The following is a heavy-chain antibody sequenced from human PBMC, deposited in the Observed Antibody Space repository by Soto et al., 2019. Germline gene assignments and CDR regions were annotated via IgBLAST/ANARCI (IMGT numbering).Heavy chain of an antibody. CDR2: ISYDGSNK. V-gene: IGHV3-30-3*01. CDR1: GFTFSSYA. CDR3: ARDPHSSGWYAEYFQH. Sequence: QVQLVESGGGVVQPGRSLRLSCAASGFTFSSYAMHWVRQAPGKGLEWVAVISYDGSNKYYADSVKGRFTISRDNSKNTLYLKMNSLRAEDTAVYYCARDPHSSGWYAEYFQHWGQGTLVTVSS. D-gene: IGHD6-19*01. J-gene: IGHJ1*01.